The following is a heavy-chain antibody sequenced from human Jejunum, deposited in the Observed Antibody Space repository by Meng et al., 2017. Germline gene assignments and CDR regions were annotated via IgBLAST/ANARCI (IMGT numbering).Heavy chain of an antibody. CDR3: ATPDGYCSSTSCPAHY. V-gene: IGHV3-23*01. CDR1: RSTFSSYA. D-gene: IGHD2-2*01. Sequence: GGSLRLSCVASRSTFSSYAMNWVRQAPGRGLEWVSGISGNGRYTYYTDSVKGRFTISRVNSKNTLYLQMNSLRAEDTAVYYCATPDGYCSSTSCPAHYWGQGTLVTVSS. J-gene: IGHJ4*02. CDR2: ISGNGRYT.